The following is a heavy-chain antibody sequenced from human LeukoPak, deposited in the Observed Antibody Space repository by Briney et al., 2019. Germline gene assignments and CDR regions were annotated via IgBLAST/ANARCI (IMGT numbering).Heavy chain of an antibody. CDR2: ISGSGGST. J-gene: IGHJ4*02. D-gene: IGHD3-10*01. V-gene: IGHV3-23*01. CDR3: AKAASSALLWFGELYGFDY. CDR1: GFTFSSYA. Sequence: GGSLRLSCAASGFTFSSYAMSWVRQAPGKGLEWVSAISGSGGSTYYADSVKGRFTISRDNSKNTLYLQMNSLRAEDTAVYYCAKAASSALLWFGELYGFDYWGQGTLVTVSS.